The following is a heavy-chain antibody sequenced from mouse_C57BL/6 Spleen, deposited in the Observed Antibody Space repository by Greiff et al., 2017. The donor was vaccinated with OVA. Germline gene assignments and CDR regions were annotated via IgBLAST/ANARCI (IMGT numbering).Heavy chain of an antibody. V-gene: IGHV1-82*01. D-gene: IGHD1-1*01. CDR3: ARSPLFITTVRDYFDY. CDR2: IYPGDGDT. J-gene: IGHJ2*01. Sequence: QVQLQQSGPELVKPGASVKISCKASGYAFSSSWMNWVKQRPGKGLEWIGRIYPGDGDTNYNGKFKGKATLTADKSSSTAYMQLSSLTSEDSAVYFCARSPLFITTVRDYFDYWGQGTTLTVSS. CDR1: GYAFSSSW.